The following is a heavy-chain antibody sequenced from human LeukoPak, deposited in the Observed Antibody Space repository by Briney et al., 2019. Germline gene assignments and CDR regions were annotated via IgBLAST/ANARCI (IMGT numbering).Heavy chain of an antibody. D-gene: IGHD1-7*01. CDR3: ARAVKTGTTG. V-gene: IGHV4-31*03. CDR2: IYYSGST. J-gene: IGHJ4*02. Sequence: SETLSLTCTVSGGSISSSNDYWGWIRQPPGEGLEWIGYIYYSGSTYYNPSLKSRVTISVDTSKNQFSLKLSSVTAADTAVYYCARAVKTGTTGWGQGTLVTVSS. CDR1: GGSISSSNDY.